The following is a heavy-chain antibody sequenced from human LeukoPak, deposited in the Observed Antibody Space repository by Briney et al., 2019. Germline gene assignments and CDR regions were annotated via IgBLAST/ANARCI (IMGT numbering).Heavy chain of an antibody. D-gene: IGHD3-22*01. CDR1: GGSFSGYY. CDR3: VVRTDSSGPSFNY. J-gene: IGHJ4*02. CDR2: INHSGST. Sequence: PSETLSLTCAVYGGSFSGYYWSWIRQPPGKGLEWIGEINHSGSTNYNPSLKSRVTISVDTSKNQFSLKLSSVTAADTAVYYCVVRTDSSGPSFNYWGQGTLVTVSS. V-gene: IGHV4-34*01.